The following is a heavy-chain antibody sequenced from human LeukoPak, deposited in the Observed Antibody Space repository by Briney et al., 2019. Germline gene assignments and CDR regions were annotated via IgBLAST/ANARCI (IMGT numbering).Heavy chain of an antibody. V-gene: IGHV4-38-2*02. CDR1: GYSISSGYY. CDR2: IYHSGDT. D-gene: IGHD1-26*01. Sequence: SETLSLTCTVSGYSISSGYYWGWIRQPPGKGLEWTGSIYHSGDTYYNPSLKSRVTISGDTSKNQFSLKLRSVTAADTAVYYCARDLVDGGSYNQAFDIWGQGTMVIVSS. J-gene: IGHJ3*02. CDR3: ARDLVDGGSYNQAFDI.